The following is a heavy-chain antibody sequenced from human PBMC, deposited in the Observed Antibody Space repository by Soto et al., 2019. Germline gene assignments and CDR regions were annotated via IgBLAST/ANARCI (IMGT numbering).Heavy chain of an antibody. CDR3: ANGHDNYFYYGMDV. V-gene: IGHV1-69*04. Sequence: QVQLVQSGSEVKKPGSSVKVSCKTSGGTLSSLAISWVRQAPGQGLEWVGTFIPVVGMAKYGQKFQGRVTITAYQSTNTMSMELSSLRHDDTAIYYCANGHDNYFYYGMDVWGQGTTVTVS. J-gene: IGHJ6*02. D-gene: IGHD1-1*01. CDR2: FIPVVGMA. CDR1: GGTLSSLA.